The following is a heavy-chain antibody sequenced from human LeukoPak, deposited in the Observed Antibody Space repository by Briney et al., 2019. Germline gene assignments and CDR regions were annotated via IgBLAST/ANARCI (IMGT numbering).Heavy chain of an antibody. CDR3: ATLARYAFDI. CDR1: GLTVSSKD. CDR2: IYSGGST. J-gene: IGHJ3*02. V-gene: IGHV3-53*01. Sequence: GGSLRLSCAASGLTVSSKDMSWVRQAPGKGLEWVSVIYSGGSTYYADSVKGRFTISRDNSKNTLYLQTNSLRAEDTAVYYCATLARYAFDIWGQGTMVTVSS. D-gene: IGHD5-12*01.